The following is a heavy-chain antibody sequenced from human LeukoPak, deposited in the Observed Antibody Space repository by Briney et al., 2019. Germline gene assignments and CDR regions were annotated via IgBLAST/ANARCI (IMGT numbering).Heavy chain of an antibody. CDR1: GGSFSGYY. Sequence: PSETLSLTCAVYGGSFSGYYWSWIRQPPGKGLEWIGEINHSGSTNYNPSLKSRVTISVDTSKNQFSLKLSSVTAADTAVYYRARGTDPIYSYCSSTSCYKGYYFDYWGQGTLVTVSS. D-gene: IGHD2-2*02. V-gene: IGHV4-34*01. J-gene: IGHJ4*02. CDR3: ARGTDPIYSYCSSTSCYKGYYFDY. CDR2: INHSGST.